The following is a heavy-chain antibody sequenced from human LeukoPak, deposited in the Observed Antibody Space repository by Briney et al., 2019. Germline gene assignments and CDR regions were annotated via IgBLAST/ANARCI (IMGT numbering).Heavy chain of an antibody. Sequence: GGSLRLSCAASGFTVSSNYMSWVRQAPGKGLEWVSVIYSGDSTYYADSVKGRFTISRDNSKNTLYLQMNSLRAEDTAVYYCAKGRNPAYYGMDVWGHGTTITVSS. CDR3: AKGRNPAYYGMDV. CDR1: GFTVSSNY. J-gene: IGHJ6*02. D-gene: IGHD2-2*01. CDR2: IYSGDST. V-gene: IGHV3-66*01.